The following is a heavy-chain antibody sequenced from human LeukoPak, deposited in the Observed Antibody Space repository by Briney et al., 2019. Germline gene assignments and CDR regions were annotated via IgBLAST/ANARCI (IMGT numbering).Heavy chain of an antibody. CDR3: ARAKQGDCSSTSCYFGYYYYYMDV. V-gene: IGHV4-59*01. CDR2: IYYSGST. J-gene: IGHJ6*03. CDR1: GDPLSSYY. Sequence: SETLSLTCTVPGDPLSSYYWRWIRQPPGWGLEWIGYIYYSGSTNYNPSLKSRVTISVDTSKTQFSLKLSSVTAADAAVYYCARAKQGDCSSTSCYFGYYYYYMDVWGKGTTVTVSS. D-gene: IGHD2-2*01.